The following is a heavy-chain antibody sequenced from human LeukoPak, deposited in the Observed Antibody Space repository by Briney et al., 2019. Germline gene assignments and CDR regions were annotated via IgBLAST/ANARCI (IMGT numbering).Heavy chain of an antibody. J-gene: IGHJ4*02. CDR3: ARCTVTTGAFDY. D-gene: IGHD4-11*01. CDR2: IYHSGST. Sequence: SETLSLTCTVSGYSIGSGYYWGWIRQPPGKGLEWIGSIYHSGSTYYNPSLKSRVTISVDTSKNQFSLKLSSVTAADTAVYYCARCTVTTGAFDYWGQGTLVTVSS. CDR1: GYSIGSGYY. V-gene: IGHV4-38-2*02.